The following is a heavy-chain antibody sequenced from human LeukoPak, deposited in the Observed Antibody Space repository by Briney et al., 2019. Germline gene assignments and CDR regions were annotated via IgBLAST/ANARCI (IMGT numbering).Heavy chain of an antibody. CDR2: VSVYSDNT. CDR3: ARETPGGGSSFDY. D-gene: IGHD1-26*01. J-gene: IGHJ4*02. V-gene: IGHV1-18*01. CDR1: GYSFTSYG. Sequence: ASVKVSCKASGYSFTSYGISWVRQAPGQGLEWMGWVSVYSDNTNYAQKLQGRITMTTDTSTSTTYMELRSLRSDDTAVYYCARETPGGGSSFDYWGQGTLVTVSS.